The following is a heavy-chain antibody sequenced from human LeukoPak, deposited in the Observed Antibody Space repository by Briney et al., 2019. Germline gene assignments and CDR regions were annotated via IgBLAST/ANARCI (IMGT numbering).Heavy chain of an antibody. Sequence: ASVKVSCKASGYTFTGYYMHWVRQAPGQGLEWMGWVNPNSGGTNYAQKFQGRVTMTRDTSISTAYMELSRLRSDDTAVYYCARVVYSRGWYSTYYFDYWGQGTLVTVSS. CDR3: ARVVYSRGWYSTYYFDY. J-gene: IGHJ4*02. CDR2: VNPNSGGT. CDR1: GYTFTGYY. D-gene: IGHD6-19*01. V-gene: IGHV1-2*02.